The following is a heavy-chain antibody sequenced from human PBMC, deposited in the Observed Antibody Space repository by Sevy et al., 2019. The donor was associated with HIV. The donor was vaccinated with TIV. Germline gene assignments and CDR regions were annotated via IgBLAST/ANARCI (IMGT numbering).Heavy chain of an antibody. CDR3: AREGGHTSAWTPGKY. V-gene: IGHV3-30-3*01. J-gene: IGHJ4*02. CDR1: GFSFNTHA. Sequence: GGSLRLSCAASGFSFNTHAMHWVRQAPGKGLDWVALISYDGSAKYYADSVEGRFTVSRDDSKNTLSLQMNSLRPEDSAVYYCAREGGHTSAWTPGKYWGQGTQVTVSS. CDR2: ISYDGSAK. D-gene: IGHD6-19*01.